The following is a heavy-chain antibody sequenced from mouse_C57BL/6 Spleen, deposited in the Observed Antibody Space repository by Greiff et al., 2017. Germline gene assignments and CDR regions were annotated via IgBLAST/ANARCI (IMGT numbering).Heavy chain of an antibody. V-gene: IGHV5-17*01. CDR1: GFTFSDYG. CDR2: ISSGSSTI. J-gene: IGHJ1*03. Sequence: EVKLVESGGGLVKPGGSLKLSCAASGFTFSDYGMHWVRQAPEKGLEWVAYISSGSSTIYYADTVKGRFTISRDNAKNTLFLQMTSLRSEDTAMFYCARDYYGSTLTGYFDVWGTGTTVTVSS. CDR3: ARDYYGSTLTGYFDV. D-gene: IGHD1-1*01.